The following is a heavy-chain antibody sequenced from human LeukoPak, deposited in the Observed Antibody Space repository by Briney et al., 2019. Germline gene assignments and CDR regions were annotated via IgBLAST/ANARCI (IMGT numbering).Heavy chain of an antibody. CDR1: GGSVSTSSYC. D-gene: IGHD1-26*01. J-gene: IGHJ3*02. Sequence: SETLSLTCTVSGGSVSTSSYCWGWIRQPPGKGLEWIGSVCYSGSTYYSPSLKSRVTISVDTSKTQFSLKLGSVTAADTAVYYCARGSPQYSGSYQNAFDIWGQGTMVTVSS. CDR3: ARGSPQYSGSYQNAFDI. V-gene: IGHV4-39*07. CDR2: VCYSGST.